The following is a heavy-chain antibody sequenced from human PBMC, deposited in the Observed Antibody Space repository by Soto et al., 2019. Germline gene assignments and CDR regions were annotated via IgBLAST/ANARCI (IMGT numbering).Heavy chain of an antibody. CDR1: GGSFTDYY. J-gene: IGHJ6*02. Sequence: QVQLRQWGEGLLKPSETLVLTCAVSGGSFTDYYWCCIRQSPGKGLEWIGEINHSAIITYNPSLESRVTILVDTSKKQFSLRLTSVTAADTAMYYCARGEYDSSGLYSWAPLGFDVWGQGTTVTVAS. D-gene: IGHD3-22*01. CDR3: ARGEYDSSGLYSWAPLGFDV. V-gene: IGHV4-34*01. CDR2: INHSAII.